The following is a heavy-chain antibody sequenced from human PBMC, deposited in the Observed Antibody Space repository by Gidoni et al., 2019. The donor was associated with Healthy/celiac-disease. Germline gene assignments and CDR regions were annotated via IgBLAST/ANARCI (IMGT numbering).Heavy chain of an antibody. CDR3: ARRGSSWYFWYFDL. Sequence: QVQLQQWGAGLLKPSETLSLTCAVYGGSFSGYYWSWIRQPPGKGLEWIGEINHSGSTNYNPSLKSRVTISVDTSKNQFSLKLSSVTAADTAVYYCARRGSSWYFWYFDLWGRGTLVTVSS. D-gene: IGHD6-13*01. CDR2: INHSGST. J-gene: IGHJ2*01. V-gene: IGHV4-34*01. CDR1: GGSFSGYY.